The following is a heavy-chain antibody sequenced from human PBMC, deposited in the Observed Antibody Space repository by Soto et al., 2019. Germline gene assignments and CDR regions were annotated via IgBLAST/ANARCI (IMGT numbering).Heavy chain of an antibody. CDR3: ARVAIYYRSYNWFDP. CDR1: GGSISSSSYY. J-gene: IGHJ5*02. D-gene: IGHD3-22*01. Sequence: SETLFLTCTVSGGSISSSSYYWGWIRQPPGKGLEWIGSIYYSGSTYYNPSLKSRVTISVDTSKNQFSLKLSSVTAADTAVYYCARVAIYYRSYNWFDPWGQGTLVTVSS. CDR2: IYYSGST. V-gene: IGHV4-39*02.